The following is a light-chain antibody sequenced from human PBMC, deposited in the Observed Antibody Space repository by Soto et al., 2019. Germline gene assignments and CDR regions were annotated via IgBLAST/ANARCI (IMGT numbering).Light chain of an antibody. CDR2: DAS. CDR3: QQYKTYSQLT. J-gene: IGKJ4*01. Sequence: DIQMTQSPCTRWASVGDRVTITCRASQSVSSRLAWFQQKPGKAPKLLIYDASSLESGVPSRFSGSGSGTEFTLTISSLQPDDFATYYCQQYKTYSQLTFGEGTKVDIK. V-gene: IGKV1-5*01. CDR1: QSVSSR.